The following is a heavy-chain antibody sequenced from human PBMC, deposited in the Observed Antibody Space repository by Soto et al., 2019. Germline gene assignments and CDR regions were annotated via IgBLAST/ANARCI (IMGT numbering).Heavy chain of an antibody. V-gene: IGHV3-33*01. CDR2: IWYDGSNK. D-gene: IGHD3-9*01. Sequence: GGSLRLSCAASGFTFSSYGMHWVRQAPGKGLEWVAVIWYDGSNKYYADSVKGRFTISRDNSKNTLYLQMNSLRAEDTAVYYCARDRHFDWLPVYYYYGMDVWGQGTTVTVSS. J-gene: IGHJ6*02. CDR1: GFTFSSYG. CDR3: ARDRHFDWLPVYYYYGMDV.